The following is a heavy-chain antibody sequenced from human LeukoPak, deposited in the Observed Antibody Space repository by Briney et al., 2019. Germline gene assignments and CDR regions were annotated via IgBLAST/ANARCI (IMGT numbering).Heavy chain of an antibody. CDR3: ARGDRPLNYYDSSGYYYLFDY. CDR1: GFTFSSYW. CDR2: IKQDGSEK. J-gene: IGHJ4*02. D-gene: IGHD3-22*01. Sequence: GGSLRLSCAASGFTFSSYWMSWVRQAPGKGLEWVANIKQDGSEKYYVDSVKGRFTISRDNARNSLYLQMNSLRTEDTAVYYCARGDRPLNYYDSSGYYYLFDYWGQGTLVTVSS. V-gene: IGHV3-7*01.